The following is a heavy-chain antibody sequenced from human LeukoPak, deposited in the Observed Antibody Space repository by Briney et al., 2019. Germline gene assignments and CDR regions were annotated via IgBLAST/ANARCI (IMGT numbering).Heavy chain of an antibody. CDR3: ARVLLGMSAFDL. CDR2: IGSSSSTI. V-gene: IGHV3-48*04. Sequence: GGPLRLCCAASGFTFSSYSMNWVRRAPGKVLEWVSYIGSSSSTIYYADSVKVRFTISRDNAKNSLFLQMNSLRADDTAVYSCARVLLGMSAFDLWGQGTMVSVSS. CDR1: GFTFSSYS. D-gene: IGHD3-9*01. J-gene: IGHJ3*01.